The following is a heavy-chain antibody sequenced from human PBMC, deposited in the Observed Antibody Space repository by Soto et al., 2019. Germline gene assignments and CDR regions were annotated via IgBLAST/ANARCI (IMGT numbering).Heavy chain of an antibody. Sequence: QVQLVQSEAEVKKPGASVKVSCKASGYTFNIYGISWVRQAPGQGLEWMGWISPYNDNKKYAQNLQGRVTMTTDTSTSTAYMELRSLRSDDTAVYYCATELSALGTIDFWGQGTLVTVSS. D-gene: IGHD1-7*01. CDR3: ATELSALGTIDF. CDR1: GYTFNIYG. V-gene: IGHV1-18*01. CDR2: ISPYNDNK. J-gene: IGHJ4*02.